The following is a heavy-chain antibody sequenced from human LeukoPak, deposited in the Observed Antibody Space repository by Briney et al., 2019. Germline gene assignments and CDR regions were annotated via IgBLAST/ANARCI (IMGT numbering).Heavy chain of an antibody. CDR3: AKDVSSWVTYYFDY. Sequence: GGSLRLSCAASGFTFSSYAMSRVRQAPGKGLEWVSAISGSGGSTYYADSVKGRFTISRDNSKNTLYLQMNSLRAEDTAVYYCAKDVSSWVTYYFDYWGQGTLVTVSS. CDR1: GFTFSSYA. D-gene: IGHD6-13*01. J-gene: IGHJ4*02. V-gene: IGHV3-23*01. CDR2: ISGSGGST.